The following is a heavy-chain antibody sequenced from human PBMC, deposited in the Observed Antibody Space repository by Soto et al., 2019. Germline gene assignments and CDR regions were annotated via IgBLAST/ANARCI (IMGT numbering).Heavy chain of an antibody. J-gene: IGHJ3*02. Sequence: ASVKVYCKASGYTFTIYDINWGRQATGQGLEWMGWMNPNSGNTGYAQKFQGRVTMTRNTSISTAYMELSSLRSEDTAVYYCATDGDYVKSEGAFDIWGQGTMVTVSS. CDR2: MNPNSGNT. V-gene: IGHV1-8*01. CDR1: GYTFTIYD. D-gene: IGHD4-17*01. CDR3: ATDGDYVKSEGAFDI.